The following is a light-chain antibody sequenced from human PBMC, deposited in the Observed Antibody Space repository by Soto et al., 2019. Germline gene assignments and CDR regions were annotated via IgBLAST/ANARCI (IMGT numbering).Light chain of an antibody. CDR3: SSYAGSNNFVV. J-gene: IGLJ2*01. Sequence: QSALTQPPSASGSPGQSVTISCTGTSSDVGGYNYVSWYQQHPGKAPKLMIYEVTKRTSGVPDRFSGSKSGNTASLTVSGLQAEDEADYYCSSYAGSNNFVVFGVGTKLTV. CDR1: SSDVGGYNY. V-gene: IGLV2-8*01. CDR2: EVT.